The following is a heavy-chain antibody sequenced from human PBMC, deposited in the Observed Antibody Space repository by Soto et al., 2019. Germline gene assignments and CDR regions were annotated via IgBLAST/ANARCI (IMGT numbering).Heavy chain of an antibody. Sequence: GWRGCGCASSGFTVSRYRVDWVRQPPGMGLEWLSRITSDEASTSYADSVKGRFTISRDNANNKVYLQMNSLRAEDTAVYYCTKTGGFDYWGQGTLVTVSS. CDR2: ITSDEAST. V-gene: IGHV3-74*01. D-gene: IGHD3-16*01. CDR1: GFTVSRYR. CDR3: TKTGGFDY. J-gene: IGHJ4*02.